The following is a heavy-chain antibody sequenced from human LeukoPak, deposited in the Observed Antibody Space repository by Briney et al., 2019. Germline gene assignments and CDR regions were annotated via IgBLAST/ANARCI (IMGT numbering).Heavy chain of an antibody. CDR1: GYTFTGYY. V-gene: IGHV1-2*02. CDR2: INPNSGGT. D-gene: IGHD6-13*01. J-gene: IGHJ4*02. Sequence: GASVKVSCKASGYTFTGYYMHWVRQAPGQGLEWMGWINPNSGGTNYAQKFQGRVTMTRDTSISTAYMELSRLRSDGTAVYYCAGSIAAAGPFDYWGRGTLVTVSS. CDR3: AGSIAAAGPFDY.